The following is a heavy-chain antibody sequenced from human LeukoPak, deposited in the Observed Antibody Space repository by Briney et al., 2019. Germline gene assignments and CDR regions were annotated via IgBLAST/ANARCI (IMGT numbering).Heavy chain of an antibody. CDR1: GFTFSSYS. J-gene: IGHJ4*02. Sequence: GGSLRLSCAASGFTFSSYSMNWVRQAPGKGLEWVSSISSSSSYIYYADSVKGRFTISRDNAKNSLYLQMNSLRAEDTAVYYCAREVGATWGFDYWGQGTLVTVSS. CDR2: ISSSSSYI. CDR3: AREVGATWGFDY. D-gene: IGHD1-26*01. V-gene: IGHV3-21*01.